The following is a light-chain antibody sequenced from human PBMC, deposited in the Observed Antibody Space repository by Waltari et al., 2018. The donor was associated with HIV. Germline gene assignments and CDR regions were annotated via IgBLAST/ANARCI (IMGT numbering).Light chain of an antibody. CDR2: EDS. Sequence: SYELTQPPSVSVSPGQTARITCYGDALPTKYAYWYQPKSGQAPVLVIYEDSKRPSGIPERFSGSSSGTMATLTISGAQVEDEADYYCYSTDSSGNHRVFGGGTKLTVL. CDR3: YSTDSSGNHRV. J-gene: IGLJ2*01. V-gene: IGLV3-10*01. CDR1: ALPTKY.